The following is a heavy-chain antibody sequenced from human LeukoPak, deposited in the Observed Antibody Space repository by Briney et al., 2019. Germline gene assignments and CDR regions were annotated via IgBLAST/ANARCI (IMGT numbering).Heavy chain of an antibody. CDR2: IIPIFGTA. Sequence: GASVKVSCKASGGTFSSYAFSWVRQAPGQGLEWMGGIIPIFGTANYAQKFQGRVTITTDESTSTAYMELSSLRSEDTAVYYCARGGGAGRPFDYWGQGTLVTVSS. CDR1: GGTFSSYA. CDR3: ARGGGAGRPFDY. J-gene: IGHJ4*02. V-gene: IGHV1-69*05.